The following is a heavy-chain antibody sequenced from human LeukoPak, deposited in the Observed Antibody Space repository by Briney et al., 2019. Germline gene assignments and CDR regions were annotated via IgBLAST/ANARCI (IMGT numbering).Heavy chain of an antibody. J-gene: IGHJ4*02. CDR1: GYSFTSNV. D-gene: IGHD6-13*01. V-gene: IGHV1-18*01. CDR3: ARTLYIAAAPGGLDY. CDR2: ISAYNGNT. Sequence: GASVKVSCKASGYSFTSNVISWVRQAPGQGLEWMGWISAYNGNTNYAQKLQGRVTMTTDTSTSTVYMELSSLSSDDTAVYYCARTLYIAAAPGGLDYWGQGTLVTVSS.